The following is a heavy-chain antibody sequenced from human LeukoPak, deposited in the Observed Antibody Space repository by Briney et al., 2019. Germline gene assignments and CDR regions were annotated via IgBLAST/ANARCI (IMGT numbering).Heavy chain of an antibody. V-gene: IGHV4-34*01. CDR3: ARVPAAMIRAFDY. Sequence: SETLSLTCAVYGGSFSGYYWSWIRQTPGKGLEWIGEINHSGSTNYNPSLKSRVTISVDTSKNQFSLKLSSVTAADTAVYYCARVPAAMIRAFDYWGQGTLVTVSS. D-gene: IGHD2-2*01. J-gene: IGHJ4*02. CDR1: GGSFSGYY. CDR2: INHSGST.